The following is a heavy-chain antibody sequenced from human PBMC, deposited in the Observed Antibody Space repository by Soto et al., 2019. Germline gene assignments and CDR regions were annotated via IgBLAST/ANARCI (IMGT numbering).Heavy chain of an antibody. J-gene: IGHJ4*02. CDR2: ISWNSGSI. Sequence: EVQLVESGGGLVQPGRSLRLSCAASGFTFDDYAMHWVRQAPGKGLEWVSGISWNSGSIGYADSVKGRFTISRDNAKSSLYLQMNSLRAEDTALYYCAKEFRGLFDYWGQGTLVIVSS. V-gene: IGHV3-9*01. CDR3: AKEFRGLFDY. CDR1: GFTFDDYA. D-gene: IGHD3-10*01.